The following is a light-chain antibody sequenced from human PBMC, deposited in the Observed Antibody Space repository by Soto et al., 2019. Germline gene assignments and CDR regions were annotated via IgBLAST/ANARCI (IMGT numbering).Light chain of an antibody. CDR1: SSDVGGSNY. CDR3: SSYAGSNNV. Sequence: QSVLTQPPSASGSPGQSVTISCTGTSSDVGGSNYVSWYQQHPGKAPKLMIYEVSKRPSGVPDRFSGSKSGNTASLTVSGLQAEDEADYYCSSYAGSNNVFGTGTKLTVL. J-gene: IGLJ1*01. CDR2: EVS. V-gene: IGLV2-8*01.